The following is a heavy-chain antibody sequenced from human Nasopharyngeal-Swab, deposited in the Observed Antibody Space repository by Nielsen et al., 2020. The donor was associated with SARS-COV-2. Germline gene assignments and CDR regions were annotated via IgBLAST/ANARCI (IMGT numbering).Heavy chain of an antibody. D-gene: IGHD2-15*01. CDR2: ISSSSSYT. V-gene: IGHV3-11*06. Sequence: GESLKISCAASGFTFSDYYMSWIRQAPGKGLEWVSYISSSSSYTNYADSVKGRFTISRDNAKNSLYLQMNSLRAEDTAVYYCARDRFTGSGLNMDVWGQGTTVTVSS. J-gene: IGHJ6*02. CDR1: GFTFSDYY. CDR3: ARDRFTGSGLNMDV.